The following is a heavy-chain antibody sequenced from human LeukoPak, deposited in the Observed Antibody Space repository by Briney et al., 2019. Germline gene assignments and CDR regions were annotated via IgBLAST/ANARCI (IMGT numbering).Heavy chain of an antibody. CDR2: ISAYNGDT. J-gene: IGHJ4*02. D-gene: IGHD2-2*01. V-gene: IGHV1-18*01. CDR3: ARLAACSSIRCPIDC. CDR1: GYTFTTYG. Sequence: ASVKVSCKASGYTFTTYGISWVRQAPGQGLEWMGWISAYNGDTNYAQKFQDRVTMTTDTSTSTAYMELRSLRSDETAVYYCARLAACSSIRCPIDCWGQGTLVAVSS.